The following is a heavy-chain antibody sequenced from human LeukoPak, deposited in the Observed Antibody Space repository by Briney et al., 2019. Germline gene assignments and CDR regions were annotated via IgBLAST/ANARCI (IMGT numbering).Heavy chain of an antibody. D-gene: IGHD6-13*01. CDR2: ISGSGGGT. CDR1: GFTFSSYA. CDR3: AKVAVAAGGVTNYFDY. J-gene: IGHJ4*02. V-gene: IGHV3-23*01. Sequence: GGSLRLSCAASGFTFSSYAMTWVRQAAGKGLEWVSAISGSGGGTYYADSVKGRFTISRDNSKNTLYLQMNSLRAEDTAVYYCAKVAVAAGGVTNYFDYWGQGTLVTVSS.